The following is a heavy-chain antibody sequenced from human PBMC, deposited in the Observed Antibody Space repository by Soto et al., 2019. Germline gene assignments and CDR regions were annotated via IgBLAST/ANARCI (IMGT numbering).Heavy chain of an antibody. Sequence: EVQLVESGGDVVQPGGSLRLSCAASGFTFEDYTIHWVRQAPGKALEWVSLISWDGCTTYYTHSVKGRFTISRDNSKNSLYLQMNSLRPEDTALYYCAKDGSQKDDDGNWLGSWGQGTLVTVSS. J-gene: IGHJ5*01. CDR3: AKDGSQKDDDGNWLGS. CDR1: GFTFEDYT. V-gene: IGHV3-43*01. CDR2: ISWDGCTT. D-gene: IGHD3-16*01.